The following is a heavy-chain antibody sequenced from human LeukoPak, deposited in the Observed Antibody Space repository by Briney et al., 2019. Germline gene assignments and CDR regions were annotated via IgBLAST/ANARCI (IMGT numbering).Heavy chain of an antibody. V-gene: IGHV1-2*02. CDR1: GYTFTGYY. CDR3: ARAAHIVVVTAYRAWFDP. CDR2: INPNSGGT. J-gene: IGHJ5*02. D-gene: IGHD2-21*02. Sequence: ASVKVSCKASGYTFTGYYMHWVRQAPGQGLEWMGWINPNSGGTNYAQKFQGRVTMTRDTSISTAYMELSRLRSDDKAVYYCARAAHIVVVTAYRAWFDPWGQGTLVTVSS.